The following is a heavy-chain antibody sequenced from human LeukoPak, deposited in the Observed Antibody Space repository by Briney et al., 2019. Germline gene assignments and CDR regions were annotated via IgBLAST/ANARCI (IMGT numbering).Heavy chain of an antibody. J-gene: IGHJ4*02. Sequence: GGSLRLSCAASGFTFSSYGMHWVRQAPGKGLEWVAVIWYDGMIKYYLDSVKGRFTISRDNSKNTVVLQMNSLRAEDTAVYYCAKDRDALGQQLAIDDWGQGTLVTVSA. CDR3: AKDRDALGQQLAIDD. CDR2: IWYDGMIK. CDR1: GFTFSSYG. D-gene: IGHD6-13*01. V-gene: IGHV3-33*06.